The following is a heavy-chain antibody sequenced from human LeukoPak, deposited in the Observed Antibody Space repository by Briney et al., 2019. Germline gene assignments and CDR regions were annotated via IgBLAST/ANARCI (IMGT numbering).Heavy chain of an antibody. D-gene: IGHD2-2*02. V-gene: IGHV3-23*01. CDR3: AKRQCSSTSCYSDNWFDP. Sequence: PGGSLRLSCAASGFTFSSYAMSWVRRAPGKGLEWVSAISGSGGSTYYADSVKGRFTISRDNSKNTLYLQMNSLRAEDTAVYYCAKRQCSSTSCYSDNWFDPWGQGTLVTVSS. J-gene: IGHJ5*02. CDR1: GFTFSSYA. CDR2: ISGSGGST.